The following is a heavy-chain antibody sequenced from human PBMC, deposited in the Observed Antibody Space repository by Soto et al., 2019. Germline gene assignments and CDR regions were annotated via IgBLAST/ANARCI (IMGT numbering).Heavy chain of an antibody. Sequence: QVPLVQSGAEMKKPGASVKVSCKTSGINYNTYAIHWVRQAPGQGLEWMGWINAGNGDTRYSQNFQGRVTLTRDTSASTVYMDLDSLKSEDTGVYYCARAISGYVTWGQGTLVTVSS. CDR1: GINYNTYA. CDR3: ARAISGYVT. V-gene: IGHV1-3*01. D-gene: IGHD5-12*01. CDR2: INAGNGDT. J-gene: IGHJ4*02.